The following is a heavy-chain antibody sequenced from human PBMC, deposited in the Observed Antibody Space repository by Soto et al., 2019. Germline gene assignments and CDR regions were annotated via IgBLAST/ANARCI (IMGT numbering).Heavy chain of an antibody. CDR2: ISAYNGNT. J-gene: IGHJ4*02. Sequence: QVQLVQSGAEVKKPGASVKVSCKASGYTFTSYGISWVRQAPGQGLEWMGWISAYNGNTNYAQKYQGRVTVTTDTSACTAYMELRSLRSDDTAVYYCARVIGAGSDYKGIDYWGQGTLVTVAS. CDR3: ARVIGAGSDYKGIDY. D-gene: IGHD3-10*01. CDR1: GYTFTSYG. V-gene: IGHV1-18*01.